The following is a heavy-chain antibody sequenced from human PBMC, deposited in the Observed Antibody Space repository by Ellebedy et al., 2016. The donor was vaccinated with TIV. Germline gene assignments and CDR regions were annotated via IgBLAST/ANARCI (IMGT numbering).Heavy chain of an antibody. CDR2: IYHSGST. CDR1: GFPISSGYW. D-gene: IGHD2-21*01. V-gene: IGHV4-38-2*02. CDR3: TRGAYAGPNWSDP. J-gene: IGHJ5*02. Sequence: SETLSLTCSVSGFPISSGYWWGWIRQPPGKRLEWIGSIYHSGSTYYNPSLKSRVTISVDTSKNQFSLKLTSVTAADTAVYYCTRGAYAGPNWSDPWGQGTLVTVSS.